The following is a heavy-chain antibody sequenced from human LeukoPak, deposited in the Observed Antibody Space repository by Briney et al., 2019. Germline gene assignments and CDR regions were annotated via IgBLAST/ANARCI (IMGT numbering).Heavy chain of an antibody. D-gene: IGHD3-10*01. V-gene: IGHV3-74*01. J-gene: IGHJ3*01. CDR3: ATDSGHAFSF. Sequence: GGSLGLSCAASGFTFNTAWMHWVRQAPGGGVVWVSRIYSDGSDKSYADSVKGRFTISRDNAKNKLYLQMNSLRAEDSAVYYCATDSGHAFSFWGQGTKVTVSS. CDR2: IYSDGSDK. CDR1: GFTFNTAW.